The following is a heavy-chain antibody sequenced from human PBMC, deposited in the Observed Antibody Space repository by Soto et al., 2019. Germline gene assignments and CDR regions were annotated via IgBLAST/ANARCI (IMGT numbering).Heavy chain of an antibody. Sequence: SETLSLTCTVSGGSISSYYWSWIRQPPGKGLEWIGYIYYSGSTNYNPSLKSRVTISVDTYKNQFSLKLSSVTAADTSLYSCARDMMGYYAFDIWGQGTLVTVSS. CDR3: ARDMMGYYAFDI. D-gene: IGHD3-22*01. CDR2: IYYSGST. V-gene: IGHV4-59*12. CDR1: GGSISSYY. J-gene: IGHJ3*02.